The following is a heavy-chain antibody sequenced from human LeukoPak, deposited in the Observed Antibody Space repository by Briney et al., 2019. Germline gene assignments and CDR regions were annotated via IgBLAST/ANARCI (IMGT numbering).Heavy chain of an antibody. CDR2: FDPEDGET. CDR1: GYTLTELS. V-gene: IGHV1-24*01. J-gene: IGHJ4*02. Sequence: VSVKVSCKVSGYTLTELSMHWVRQAPGKGLEWMGGFDPEDGETIYAQKFQGRVTTTEDTSTDTAYMELSSLRSEDTAVYYCARDSGKDIVVVPAGYWGQGTLVTVSS. D-gene: IGHD2-2*01. CDR3: ARDSGKDIVVVPAGY.